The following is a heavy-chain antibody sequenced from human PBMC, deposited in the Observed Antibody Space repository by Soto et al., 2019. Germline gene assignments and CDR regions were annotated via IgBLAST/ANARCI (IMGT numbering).Heavy chain of an antibody. CDR3: ARGYYDSTAYFDY. CDR1: GFTVSSHY. CDR2: IYTDGST. D-gene: IGHD3-22*01. J-gene: IGHJ4*02. V-gene: IGHV3-53*01. Sequence: EGQLVESGGGVIQPGGSLRLSFAASGFTVSSHYMTWVRQAPGKGLEWVSLIYTDGSTYYADSVKGRCTISRDNAKNMLYLQKNSLRAAHAAVYYWARGYYDSTAYFDYWGQGSLVTVCS.